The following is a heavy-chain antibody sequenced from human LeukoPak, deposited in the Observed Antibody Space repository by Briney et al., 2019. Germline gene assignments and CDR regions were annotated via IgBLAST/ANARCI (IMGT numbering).Heavy chain of an antibody. D-gene: IGHD3-22*01. J-gene: IGHJ4*02. Sequence: PGGSLRLSCAASGFTVSSNYMSWVRQAPEKGLEWVSVIYSGGSTYYADSVTGRVTISRDNSKNTLYLQMNSLRAEDTAVYYCARGYYDSSAYYPTYFDYWGQGTLVTVSS. CDR3: ARGYYDSSAYYPTYFDY. CDR2: IYSGGST. V-gene: IGHV3-53*01. CDR1: GFTVSSNY.